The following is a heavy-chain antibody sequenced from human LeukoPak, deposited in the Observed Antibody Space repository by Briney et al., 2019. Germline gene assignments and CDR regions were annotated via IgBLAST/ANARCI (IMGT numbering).Heavy chain of an antibody. Sequence: SETLSLTCTVSGGSISSYYWSWIRQPPGKGLEWIGYIYYSGSTNYNPSLKGRVTISVDTSKNQFSLKLSSVTAADTAVYYCARGLRWLQFSTRYYYYYGMDVWGQGTTVTVSS. CDR3: ARGLRWLQFSTRYYYYYGMDV. CDR1: GGSISSYY. J-gene: IGHJ6*02. V-gene: IGHV4-59*01. CDR2: IYYSGST. D-gene: IGHD5-24*01.